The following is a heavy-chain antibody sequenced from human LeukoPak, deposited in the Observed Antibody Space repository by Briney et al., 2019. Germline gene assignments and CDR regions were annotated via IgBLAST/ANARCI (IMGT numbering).Heavy chain of an antibody. CDR1: GGSIGNFF. CDR3: ARDWELGH. D-gene: IGHD1-26*01. CDR2: IYENGRT. Sequence: SETLSLTCTVPGGSIGNFFWSWIRQSPGEGLEWIGFIYENGRTSYNPSLKSRVTISVDMSKNQFSLRLTSMTAADTAVYYCARDWELGHWGRGILVTVTS. J-gene: IGHJ4*02. V-gene: IGHV4-59*01.